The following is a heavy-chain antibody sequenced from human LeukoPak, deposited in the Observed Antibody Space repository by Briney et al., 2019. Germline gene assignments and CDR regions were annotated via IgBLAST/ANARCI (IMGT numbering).Heavy chain of an antibody. Sequence: GASVTVSFKSSVYTFTSYDINWVRQATGQGLEWMGWMNPNSGNTGYAQKFQGRVTVTRNTSISTAYMELSSLRSEDTAVYYCARDQDIVVVVAALRQREMGGFDPWGQGTLVTVSS. CDR1: VYTFTSYD. J-gene: IGHJ5*02. D-gene: IGHD2-15*01. V-gene: IGHV1-8*01. CDR2: MNPNSGNT. CDR3: ARDQDIVVVVAALRQREMGGFDP.